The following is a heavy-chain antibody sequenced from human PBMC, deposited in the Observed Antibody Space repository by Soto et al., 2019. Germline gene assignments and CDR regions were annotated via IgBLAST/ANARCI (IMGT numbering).Heavy chain of an antibody. D-gene: IGHD6-13*01. CDR1: GFTFSSYW. V-gene: IGHV3-7*05. CDR2: IKQDGSEK. CDR3: ARVTSRAGTFGGGREGD. J-gene: IGHJ4*02. Sequence: GGSLRLSCAASGFTFSSYWMSWVRQAPGKGLEWVANIKQDGSEKYYVDSVKGRFTISRDNAKNSLYLQMNSLRAEDTAVYYCARVTSRAGTFGGGREGDWGQGTLVTVSS.